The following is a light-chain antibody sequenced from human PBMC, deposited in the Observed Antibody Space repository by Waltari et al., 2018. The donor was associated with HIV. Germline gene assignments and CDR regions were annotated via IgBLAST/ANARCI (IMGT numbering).Light chain of an antibody. Sequence: SYELTQPPSVSVSPGHTASIPCSGEKLGDKYACWYQQKPGQSPVLVIYQNTKRPSGIPERFSGSNSGNTATLTISGTQAMDEADYYCQAWDSNTAGAVFGGGTKLTVL. CDR1: KLGDKY. CDR3: QAWDSNTAGAV. V-gene: IGLV3-1*01. CDR2: QNT. J-gene: IGLJ2*01.